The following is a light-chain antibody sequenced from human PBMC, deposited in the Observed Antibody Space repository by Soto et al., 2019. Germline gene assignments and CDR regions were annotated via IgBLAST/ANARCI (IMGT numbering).Light chain of an antibody. Sequence: EIVLTQSPATVSLSPGERATLSCGASQSVSSYLAWYQQKPGQAPRLLIYDASNRATGIPARFSGSGSGTDFTLTISSLEPEDFAVYYCQQRSNWPWTFGQGTKVDIK. CDR2: DAS. J-gene: IGKJ1*01. CDR3: QQRSNWPWT. CDR1: QSVSSY. V-gene: IGKV3-11*01.